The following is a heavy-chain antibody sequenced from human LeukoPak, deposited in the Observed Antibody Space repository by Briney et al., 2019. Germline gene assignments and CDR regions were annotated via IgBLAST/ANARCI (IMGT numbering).Heavy chain of an antibody. CDR3: AREGYCSGGSCYWVIDY. CDR2: IYYSGNN. CDR1: GGSISSGDYY. V-gene: IGHV4-30-4*01. J-gene: IGHJ4*02. D-gene: IGHD2-15*01. Sequence: SETLSLTCTVSGGSISSGDYYWSWIRPPPGQGLEWIGYIYYSGNNYYNPSLKSRVTISVDTSKNQFSLKLSSVTAADTAVYYCAREGYCSGGSCYWVIDYWGQGTLVTVSS.